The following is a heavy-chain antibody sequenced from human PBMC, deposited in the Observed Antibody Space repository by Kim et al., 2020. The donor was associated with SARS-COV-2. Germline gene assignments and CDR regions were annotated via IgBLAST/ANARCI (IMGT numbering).Heavy chain of an antibody. D-gene: IGHD3-3*01. V-gene: IGHV1-18*04. CDR1: GYTFTSYG. Sequence: ASVKVSCKASGYTFTSYGISWVRQAPGQGLEWMGWISAYNGNTNYAQKLQGRVTMTTDTSTSTAYMELRSLRSDDTAVYYCARDYGGEGYYDFWSGYYTEGGYWGQGTLVTVSS. CDR2: ISAYNGNT. CDR3: ARDYGGEGYYDFWSGYYTEGGY. J-gene: IGHJ4*02.